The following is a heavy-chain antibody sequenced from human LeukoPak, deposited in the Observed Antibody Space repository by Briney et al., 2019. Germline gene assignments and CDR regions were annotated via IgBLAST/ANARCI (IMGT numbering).Heavy chain of an antibody. CDR1: GFTFSSYS. D-gene: IGHD6-19*01. CDR3: ARDSFSSGWYLGAFDI. CDR2: ISSSSSYI. J-gene: IGHJ3*02. V-gene: IGHV3-21*01. Sequence: GGSLRLSCAASGFTFSSYSMNWVRQAPGKGLEWVSSISSSSSYIYYADSVKGRFTISRDNAKNSLYLQMNSLRAEDTAVHYCARDSFSSGWYLGAFDIWGQGTMVTVSS.